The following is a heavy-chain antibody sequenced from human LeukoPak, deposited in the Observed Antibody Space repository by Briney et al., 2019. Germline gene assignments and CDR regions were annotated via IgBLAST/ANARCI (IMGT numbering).Heavy chain of an antibody. CDR1: GGSISSYY. CDR2: IYYSGST. V-gene: IGHV4-59*01. Sequence: SETLSPTCTVSGGSISSYYWSWIRQPPGKGLEWIGYIYYSGSTNYNPSLKSRVTISVDTSKNQFSLKLSSVTAADTAVYYCARDSVDTAMEHYFDYWGQGTLVTVSS. D-gene: IGHD5-18*01. CDR3: ARDSVDTAMEHYFDY. J-gene: IGHJ4*02.